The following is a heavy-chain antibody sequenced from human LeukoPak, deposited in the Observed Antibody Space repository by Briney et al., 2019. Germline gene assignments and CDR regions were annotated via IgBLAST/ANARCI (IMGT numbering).Heavy chain of an antibody. V-gene: IGHV4-59*01. CDR2: IYYSGST. D-gene: IGHD6-13*01. Sequence: SETLSLTCTVSGGSISSYYWSWIRQPPGKGLEWIGYIYYSGSTNYNPTLKSRVTISVDTSKNQFSLKLSSVTAADTAVYYCARVSSSSYIDYWGQGTLVTVSS. J-gene: IGHJ4*02. CDR3: ARVSSSSYIDY. CDR1: GGSISSYY.